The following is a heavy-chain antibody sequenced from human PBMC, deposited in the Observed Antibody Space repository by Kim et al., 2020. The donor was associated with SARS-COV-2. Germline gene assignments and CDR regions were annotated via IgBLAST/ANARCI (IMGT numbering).Heavy chain of an antibody. CDR3: VRHRPATYYDSSGYYSLVWFDP. CDR2: IYYNGST. V-gene: IGHV4-59*08. Sequence: SETLSLTCTVSGGSISGYYWSWIRQPPGKGLEWIGHIYYNGSTNYNPSLKSRVTISVDTSKNQFFLNLSSVTAADTAVYYCVRHRPATYYDSSGYYSLVWFDPWGQGTLVTVSS. CDR1: GGSISGYY. J-gene: IGHJ5*02. D-gene: IGHD3-22*01.